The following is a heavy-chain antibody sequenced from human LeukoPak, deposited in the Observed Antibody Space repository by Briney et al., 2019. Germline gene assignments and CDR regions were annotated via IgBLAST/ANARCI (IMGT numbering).Heavy chain of an antibody. CDR3: AKADMRNYYDSSGYFL. Sequence: GGSLRLSCAASGFTFSSYAMSWVRQAPGKGLEWVSAISGSGGSTYYADSVEGRFTISRDNSKNTLYLQMNSLRAEDTAVYYCAKADMRNYYDSSGYFLWGQGTLVTVSS. CDR1: GFTFSSYA. D-gene: IGHD3-22*01. V-gene: IGHV3-23*01. CDR2: ISGSGGST. J-gene: IGHJ4*02.